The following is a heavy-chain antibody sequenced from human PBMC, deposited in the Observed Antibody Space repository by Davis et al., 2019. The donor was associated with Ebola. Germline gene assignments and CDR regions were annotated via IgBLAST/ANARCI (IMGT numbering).Heavy chain of an antibody. CDR3: ARAPNYDVLTGTSSYYFDY. Sequence: ASVKVSCKSSGYTFTSYGLVWVRQAPGLGLLWMGWISGFNTNTNFAQKFQGRVTVSKDTSTNTAYMDLRSLTSDDTAIYYCARAPNYDVLTGTSSYYFDYWGQGTLVTVSS. CDR2: ISGFNTNT. CDR1: GYTFTSYG. D-gene: IGHD3-9*01. J-gene: IGHJ4*02. V-gene: IGHV1-18*04.